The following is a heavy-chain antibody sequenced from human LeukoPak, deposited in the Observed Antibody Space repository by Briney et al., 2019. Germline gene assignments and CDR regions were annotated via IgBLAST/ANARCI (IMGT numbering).Heavy chain of an antibody. CDR2: ISSSSSYI. CDR1: GFTFSSSA. Sequence: GGSLRLSCAASGFTFSSSAMNWVRQAPGKGLEWVSSISSSSSYIYYADSVKGRFTISRDNAKNTLYLQMNSLRAEDTAVYYCAKCILTGYYKGYMDVWGKGTTVTISS. D-gene: IGHD3-9*01. V-gene: IGHV3-21*04. J-gene: IGHJ6*03. CDR3: AKCILTGYYKGYMDV.